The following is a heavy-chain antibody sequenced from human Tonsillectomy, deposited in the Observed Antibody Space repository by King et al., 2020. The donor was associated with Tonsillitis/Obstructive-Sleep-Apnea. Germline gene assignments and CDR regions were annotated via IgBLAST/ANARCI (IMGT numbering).Heavy chain of an antibody. CDR1: GFTLSSYW. D-gene: IGHD6-25*01. V-gene: IGHV3-74*01. Sequence: VQLVESGGDLVQPGGSLRLSCAASGFTLSSYWMHWVRQAPGKGLVWVSRINSDVSITTYADSVKGRFTISRDNAKNTLYLQMNSLRAEDTAVYYCARAAATVTPSGGMDVWGQGTTVTVSS. CDR2: INSDVSIT. CDR3: ARAAATVTPSGGMDV. J-gene: IGHJ6*02.